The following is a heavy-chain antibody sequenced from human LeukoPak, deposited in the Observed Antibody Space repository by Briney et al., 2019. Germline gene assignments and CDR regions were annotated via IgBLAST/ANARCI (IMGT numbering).Heavy chain of an antibody. CDR3: ARDLEEYCSGGSCSLFDY. D-gene: IGHD2-15*01. J-gene: IGHJ4*02. CDR2: ISSISSSST. Sequence: QSGGSLRLSCAASGFTFSSYSMNWVRQAPGKGLEWVSYISSISSSSTYYADSVKGRFTISRDNAKNSLYLQMNSLRAEDTAVYYCARDLEEYCSGGSCSLFDYWGQGTLVTVSS. CDR1: GFTFSSYS. V-gene: IGHV3-48*04.